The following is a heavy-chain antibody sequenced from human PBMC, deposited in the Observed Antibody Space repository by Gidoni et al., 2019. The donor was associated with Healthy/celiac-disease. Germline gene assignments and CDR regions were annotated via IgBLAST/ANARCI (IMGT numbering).Heavy chain of an antibody. V-gene: IGHV4-59*01. CDR3: ARDRIVVVVAANYYYYYGMDV. J-gene: IGHJ6*02. Sequence: QVQLQESGPGLVKPSETLSLTCTVSVGSISSYYWSWIRQPPGKGLEWIGYIYYSGSTNYNPSLKSRVTISVDTSKNQFSLKLSSVTAADTAVYYCARDRIVVVVAANYYYYYGMDVWGQGTTVTVSS. D-gene: IGHD2-15*01. CDR1: VGSISSYY. CDR2: IYYSGST.